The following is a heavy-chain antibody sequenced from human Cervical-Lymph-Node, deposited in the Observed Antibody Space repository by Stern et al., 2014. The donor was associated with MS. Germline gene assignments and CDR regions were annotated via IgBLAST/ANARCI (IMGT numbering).Heavy chain of an antibody. CDR3: ALVPGYYDTPSNEYFQH. CDR1: GFSLSTSGVG. V-gene: IGHV2-5*02. J-gene: IGHJ1*01. D-gene: IGHD3-22*01. Sequence: ESGPTLVKPTQTLTLTCTFSGFSLSTSGVGVGWIRQPPGKALEWLALISWDDDKRYSPSLKSRLTITKDTSKNQVVLTMTNMDPVDTATYYCALVPGYYDTPSNEYFQHWGQGTLVTVSS. CDR2: ISWDDDK.